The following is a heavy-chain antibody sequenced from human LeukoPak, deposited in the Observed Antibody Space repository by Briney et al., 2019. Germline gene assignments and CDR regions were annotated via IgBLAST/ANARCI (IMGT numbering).Heavy chain of an antibody. V-gene: IGHV3-23*01. Sequence: GGSLRLSCAVSGFTFSNYAMAWVRQAPGKGPEWLSGIFGGGVGTYYTDSVKGRFTISRDNSKSALYLLLNSLRAEDRATYYCVKFKSAGSHTNYCMDVWGKGTTVIVSS. CDR2: IFGGGVGT. CDR1: GFTFSNYA. CDR3: VKFKSAGSHTNYCMDV. D-gene: IGHD3-10*01. J-gene: IGHJ6*03.